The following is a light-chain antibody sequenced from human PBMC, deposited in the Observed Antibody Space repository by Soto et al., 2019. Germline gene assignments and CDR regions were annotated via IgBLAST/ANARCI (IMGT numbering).Light chain of an antibody. CDR2: EGS. V-gene: IGLV2-23*01. Sequence: QSVLTQPASVSGSPGQSITISCTGTSSDVGNNNLVSWYQQHPGRAPKLMIYEGSKRPSGVSNRFSGSKSGNTASLTISGLQAEDEADYHCCSYTSSSTYVFGTGTKLTVL. J-gene: IGLJ1*01. CDR3: CSYTSSSTYV. CDR1: SSDVGNNNL.